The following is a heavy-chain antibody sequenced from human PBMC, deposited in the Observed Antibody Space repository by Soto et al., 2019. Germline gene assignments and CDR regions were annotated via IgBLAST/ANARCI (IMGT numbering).Heavy chain of an antibody. V-gene: IGHV4-34*01. J-gene: IGHJ6*02. CDR3: ARGKSSGYEFGPRNFFYYGMDV. CDR1: SGSLSDHY. D-gene: IGHD5-12*01. Sequence: SETLSLTCAVFSGSLSDHYWTWVRQSPGKALEWIGEIHPSGSTDSSASLKSRVTLSLDTSTSQFSLQVTSLTAADTGVYYCARGKSSGYEFGPRNFFYYGMDVWDRRXRITVCS. CDR2: IHPSGST.